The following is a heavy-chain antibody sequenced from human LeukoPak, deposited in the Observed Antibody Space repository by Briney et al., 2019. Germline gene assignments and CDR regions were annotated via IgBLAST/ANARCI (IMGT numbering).Heavy chain of an antibody. CDR1: GFTFSSYS. V-gene: IGHV3-21*01. J-gene: IGHJ6*02. CDR2: ISSSSSYI. CDR3: ARVGTTVTSSGMDV. D-gene: IGHD4-17*01. Sequence: GGSLRLSCAASGFTFSSYSMNWVRQAPGKGLEWVSSISSSSSYIYYADSVKGRFTISRDNAKNTLYLQMNSLRAEDTAVYYCARVGTTVTSSGMDVWGQGTTVTVSS.